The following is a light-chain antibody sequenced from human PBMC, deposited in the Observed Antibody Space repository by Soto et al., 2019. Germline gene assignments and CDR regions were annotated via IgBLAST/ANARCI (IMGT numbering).Light chain of an antibody. CDR3: QQRSNWQYT. Sequence: EIVLTQSPATLSLSPGERATLSCRASQSVSSYLAWYQHKTGQAPRLLIYDASNRATGIPARFSGSGSGTDFTLTISSLEPEDFAVYYCQQRSNWQYTFCQGTKLEIK. V-gene: IGKV3-11*01. CDR1: QSVSSY. J-gene: IGKJ2*01. CDR2: DAS.